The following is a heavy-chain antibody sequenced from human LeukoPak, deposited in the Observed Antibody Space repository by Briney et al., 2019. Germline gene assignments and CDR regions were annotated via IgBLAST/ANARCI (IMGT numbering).Heavy chain of an antibody. CDR1: GFTFSSYW. J-gene: IGHJ3*02. CDR2: IKQDGSEK. D-gene: IGHD3-3*01. CDR3: ARWCSMGTVLRFLEWRAFDI. V-gene: IGHV3-7*01. Sequence: GGSLRLSCAASGFTFSSYWMSWVRQAPGKGLEWVANIKQDGSEKYYVDSVKGRFTISRDNAKNSLYLQMNSLRAEDTAVYYCARWCSMGTVLRFLEWRAFDIWGQGTMVTVSS.